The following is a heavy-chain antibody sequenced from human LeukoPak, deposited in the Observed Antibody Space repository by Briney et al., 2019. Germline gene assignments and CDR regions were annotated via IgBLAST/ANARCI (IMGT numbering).Heavy chain of an antibody. CDR1: GYTFTSYA. D-gene: IGHD1-26*01. CDR3: ARVRVGRYFDY. J-gene: IGHJ4*02. Sequence: ASVKVSCKASGYTFTSYAMHWVRQAPGQRLEWMGWINAGNGNTKYSQKFQGRVTITRDTSASTAYMELSSLRSGDTAVYYCARVRVGRYFDYWGQGTLVTVSS. CDR2: INAGNGNT. V-gene: IGHV1-3*01.